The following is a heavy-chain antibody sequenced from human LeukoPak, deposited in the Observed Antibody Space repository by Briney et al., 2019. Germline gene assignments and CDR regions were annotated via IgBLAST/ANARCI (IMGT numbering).Heavy chain of an antibody. D-gene: IGHD3-3*01. J-gene: IGHJ3*02. Sequence: GASVKVSCKASGYTFTGYYMHWVRQAPGQRLEWMGWINPNSGGTNYAQKFQGWVTMTRDTSISTAYMELSRLRSDDTAVYYCAFTIADHDAFDIWGQGTVVTVSS. CDR2: INPNSGGT. CDR3: AFTIADHDAFDI. V-gene: IGHV1-2*04. CDR1: GYTFTGYY.